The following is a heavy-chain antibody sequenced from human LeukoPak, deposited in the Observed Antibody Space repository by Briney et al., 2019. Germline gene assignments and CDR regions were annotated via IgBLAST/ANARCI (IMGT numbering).Heavy chain of an antibody. Sequence: GGSLRLSCAASGFTFSSYGMHWVRQAPGKGLEWVAVISYDGSNKYYAASVEGRFTISRDNSNNTLYLQMNSLRAEDTAVYYCARPKQLSTPAYYYYGMDVWGQGTTVTVSS. D-gene: IGHD6-13*01. CDR1: GFTFSSYG. V-gene: IGHV3-33*05. CDR3: ARPKQLSTPAYYYYGMDV. CDR2: ISYDGSNK. J-gene: IGHJ6*02.